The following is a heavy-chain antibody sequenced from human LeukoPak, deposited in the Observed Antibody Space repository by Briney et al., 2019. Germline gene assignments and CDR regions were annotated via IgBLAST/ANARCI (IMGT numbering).Heavy chain of an antibody. V-gene: IGHV1-2*06. J-gene: IGHJ4*02. Sequence: ASVKVSCKASGYTFTGYYMHWVRQAPGQGLEWMGRINPNSGGTNYAQKFQGRVTMTRDTSISTAYMELSRLRSDDTAVYYCARLPRITWARPPLAHNRRDYWGQGTLVTVSS. CDR3: ARLPRITWARPPLAHNRRDY. CDR1: GYTFTGYY. D-gene: IGHD2/OR15-2a*01. CDR2: INPNSGGT.